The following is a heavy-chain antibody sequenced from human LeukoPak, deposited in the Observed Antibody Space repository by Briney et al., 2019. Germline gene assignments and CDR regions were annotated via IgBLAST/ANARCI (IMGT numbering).Heavy chain of an antibody. V-gene: IGHV3-33*01. Sequence: GGSLRLSCAASGFTFSSYGMHWVRQAPGKGLEWVAVIWYDGSNKYCADSVKGRFTISRDNSKNTLYLQMNSLRAEDTAVYYCARDYPGEGYFDYWGQGPLVPVSS. CDR3: ARDYPGEGYFDY. CDR1: GFTFSSYG. D-gene: IGHD2-21*01. CDR2: IWYDGSNK. J-gene: IGHJ4*02.